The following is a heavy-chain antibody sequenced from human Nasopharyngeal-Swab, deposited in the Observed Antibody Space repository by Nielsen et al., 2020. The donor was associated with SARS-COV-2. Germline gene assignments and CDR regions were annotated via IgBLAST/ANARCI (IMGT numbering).Heavy chain of an antibody. D-gene: IGHD2/OR15-2a*01. CDR3: VRGWRSNSFDY. CDR1: GFTLSTYS. Sequence: GESLKISCAASGFTLSTYSMDWVRQVPGKGLEWVAHIGTSSTPIYYADSARGRFSISRDNAKNSLSLLMSTLRGEDTAVYYCVRGWRSNSFDYWGQGARVTVSA. V-gene: IGHV3-48*01. CDR2: IGTSSTPI. J-gene: IGHJ4*01.